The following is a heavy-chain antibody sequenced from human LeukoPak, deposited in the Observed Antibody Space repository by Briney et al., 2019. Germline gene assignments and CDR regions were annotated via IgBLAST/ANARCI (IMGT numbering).Heavy chain of an antibody. CDR1: GGSISSYY. V-gene: IGHV4-59*12. D-gene: IGHD3-3*01. CDR3: ARRGVVFGVVKFDY. Sequence: PSETLSLTCTVSGGSISSYYWSWIRQPPGKGLEWIGYIYYSGTTNYNPSLKSRVTISVDTSKNQFSLKLSSVTAADTAVYYCARRGVVFGVVKFDYWGQGTLVTVSS. J-gene: IGHJ4*02. CDR2: IYYSGTT.